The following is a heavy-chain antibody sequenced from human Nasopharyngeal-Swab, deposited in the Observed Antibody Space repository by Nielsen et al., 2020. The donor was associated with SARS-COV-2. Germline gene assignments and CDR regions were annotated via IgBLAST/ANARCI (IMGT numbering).Heavy chain of an antibody. CDR2: ISYDGSNK. J-gene: IGHJ6*02. CDR1: GFTFSSYA. D-gene: IGHD5-18*01. V-gene: IGHV3-30*04. CDR3: ARDAGGGYSYGWTYYYYGMDV. Sequence: GESLKISCAASGFTFSSYAMHWVRQAPGKGLEWVAVISYDGSNKYYADSVKGRFTISRDNSKNTLYLQMNSLRAEDTAVCYCARDAGGGYSYGWTYYYYGMDVWGQGTTVTVSS.